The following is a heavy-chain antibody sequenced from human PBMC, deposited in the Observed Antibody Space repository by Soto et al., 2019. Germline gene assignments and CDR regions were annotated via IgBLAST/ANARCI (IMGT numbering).Heavy chain of an antibody. CDR1: GFTFSSYA. J-gene: IGHJ4*02. CDR3: AKDRRGYSSGRLFDD. CDR2: ISGSGGST. V-gene: IGHV3-23*01. D-gene: IGHD6-19*01. Sequence: GGSLRLSCAASGFTFSSYAMSWVRQAPGKGLEWVSAISGSGGSTYYADSVKGRFTISRDNSKNTLYLQMNSLRAEDTAVYYCAKDRRGYSSGRLFDDWGQGTLVTVSS.